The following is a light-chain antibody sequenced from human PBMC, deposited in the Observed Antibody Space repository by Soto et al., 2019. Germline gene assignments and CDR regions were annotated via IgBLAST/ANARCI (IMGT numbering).Light chain of an antibody. V-gene: IGKV1-5*03. CDR3: QQYNSYSWT. Sequence: DIQMTQSPSTLSASVGDRVTITCRASQSIRSWLAWYQQKPGRAPKLLIYKASSLESGVPSRFSGSGSGTDFTLTISSLQPDDVATDYCQQYNSYSWTFGQGTKVEI. CDR2: KAS. CDR1: QSIRSW. J-gene: IGKJ1*01.